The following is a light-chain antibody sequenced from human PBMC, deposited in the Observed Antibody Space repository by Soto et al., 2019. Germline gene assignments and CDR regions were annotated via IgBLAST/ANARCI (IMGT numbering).Light chain of an antibody. V-gene: IGKV3-20*01. CDR1: QSVSNTY. CDR2: GAS. CDR3: QRYGG. Sequence: EIVLTQSPGTLSLSPGERATVSCRASQSVSNTYLAWYQQKPGQAPRLLIYGASSRATGIPDRFSGSGSGTDFTLTISRLEPEDFAVYYCQRYGGFGQGTKVDIK. J-gene: IGKJ1*01.